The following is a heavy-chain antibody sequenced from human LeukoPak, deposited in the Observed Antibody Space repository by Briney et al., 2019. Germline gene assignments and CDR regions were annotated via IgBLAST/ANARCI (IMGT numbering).Heavy chain of an antibody. D-gene: IGHD6-19*01. CDR1: GFTFSSYA. CDR2: ISGSGGST. J-gene: IGHJ4*02. Sequence: GGSLRLSCAASGFTFSSYAMSWVRQAPGKGLEWVSAISGSGGSTYYADSVKGRFAISRDNSKNTLYLQMTSLRAEDTALYYCAKDRSSSTIAVRGGYWGQGTLVTVSS. V-gene: IGHV3-23*01. CDR3: AKDRSSSTIAVRGGY.